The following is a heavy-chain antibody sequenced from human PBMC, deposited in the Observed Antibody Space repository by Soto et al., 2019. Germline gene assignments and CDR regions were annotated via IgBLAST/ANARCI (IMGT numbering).Heavy chain of an antibody. Sequence: SETLSLTCTVSGGSISSSSYYWGWIRQPPGKGLEWIGSIYYSGSTYYNPSLKSRVTISVDTSKNTLYLQMNSLRAEDTAVYYCARGLGIGYWGQGTLVTVSS. J-gene: IGHJ4*02. CDR2: IYYSGST. CDR3: ARGLGIGY. CDR1: GGSISSSSYY. V-gene: IGHV4-39*01. D-gene: IGHD3-16*01.